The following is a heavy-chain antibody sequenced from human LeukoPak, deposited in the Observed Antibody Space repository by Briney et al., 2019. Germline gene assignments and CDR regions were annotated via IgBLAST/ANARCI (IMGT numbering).Heavy chain of an antibody. D-gene: IGHD3-9*01. CDR2: IFYSGST. CDR1: GGSISSHY. Sequence: SETLSLTCTVSGGSISSHYWSWIRQPPGKGLEWIGYIFYSGSTNCNPSLKSRVTISADTSKNQFSLKLSSVTAADTAVYYCARGILTGLDYFDYWGQGTLVTVSS. CDR3: ARGILTGLDYFDY. V-gene: IGHV4-59*11. J-gene: IGHJ4*02.